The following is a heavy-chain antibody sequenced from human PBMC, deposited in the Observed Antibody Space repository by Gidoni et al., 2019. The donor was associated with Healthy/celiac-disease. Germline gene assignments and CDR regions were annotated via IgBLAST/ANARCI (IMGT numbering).Heavy chain of an antibody. CDR1: GFTFSSYA. CDR2: ISGSGGST. Sequence: EVQLLESGGGLVQPGGSLRLSWAASGFTFSSYAMSWVRQAPGKGLEWVSAISGSGGSTYYADSVKGRFTISRDNSKNTLYLQMNSLRAEDTAVYYCAKDSVFTDYYDSSGYYYGPYFDYWGQGTLVTVSS. J-gene: IGHJ4*02. D-gene: IGHD3-22*01. V-gene: IGHV3-23*01. CDR3: AKDSVFTDYYDSSGYYYGPYFDY.